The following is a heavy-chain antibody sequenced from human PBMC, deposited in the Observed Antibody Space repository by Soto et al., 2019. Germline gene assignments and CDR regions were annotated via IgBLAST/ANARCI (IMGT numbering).Heavy chain of an antibody. CDR1: GGSISSSSYY. J-gene: IGHJ6*02. D-gene: IGHD6-13*01. Sequence: QLQLQESGPGLVKPSETLSLTCTVSGGSISSSSYYWGWIRQPPGKGLEWIGSIYYSGSTYYNPSLKSRVTISVDTSKNQFSLKLSSVTAADTAVYYCATLSSPVAYYYYGMDVWGQGTTVTVSS. CDR3: ATLSSPVAYYYYGMDV. V-gene: IGHV4-39*01. CDR2: IYYSGST.